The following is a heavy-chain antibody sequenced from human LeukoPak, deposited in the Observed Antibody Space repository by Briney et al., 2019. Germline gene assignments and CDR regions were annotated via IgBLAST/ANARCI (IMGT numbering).Heavy chain of an antibody. D-gene: IGHD1-26*01. CDR3: AKSAYSGSYLDY. CDR1: GFSFGSYW. J-gene: IGHJ4*02. V-gene: IGHV3-74*01. CDR2: INPDGSNT. Sequence: GGSLRLSCAASGFSFGSYWMHWVRQVPGKGLVWVSRINPDGSNTAYADSVKGRFTISRDNAKNSLYLQMNSLRAEDTALYYCAKSAYSGSYLDYWGQGTLVTVSS.